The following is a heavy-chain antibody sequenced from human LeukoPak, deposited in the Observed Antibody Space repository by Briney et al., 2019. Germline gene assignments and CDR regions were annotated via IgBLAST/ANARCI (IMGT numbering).Heavy chain of an antibody. Sequence: ASVKVSCKASGYTFTSYYMHWVRQAPGQGLEWMRIINPSGGSTSYAQKFQGRVTMTRDTSTSTVYMELSSLRSEDTAVYYCARADCGGDCYSHFDYWGQGTLVTVSS. CDR1: GYTFTSYY. V-gene: IGHV1-46*01. CDR2: INPSGGST. D-gene: IGHD2-21*02. J-gene: IGHJ4*02. CDR3: ARADCGGDCYSHFDY.